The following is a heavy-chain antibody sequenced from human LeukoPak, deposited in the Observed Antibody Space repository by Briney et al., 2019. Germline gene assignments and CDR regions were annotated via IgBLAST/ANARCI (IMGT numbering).Heavy chain of an antibody. CDR2: IIPIFGTA. D-gene: IGHD3-22*01. J-gene: IGHJ6*02. CDR3: ASWNYYDSSGYNPHYYYYYGMDV. V-gene: IGHV1-69*01. CDR1: GGTFSSYA. Sequence: SVKVSCKASGGTFSSYAISWVRQAPGQGLEWMGGIIPIFGTANYAQKFQGRVTITANESTSTAYMELSSPRSEDTAVYYCASWNYYDSSGYNPHYYYYYGMDVWGQGTTVTVSS.